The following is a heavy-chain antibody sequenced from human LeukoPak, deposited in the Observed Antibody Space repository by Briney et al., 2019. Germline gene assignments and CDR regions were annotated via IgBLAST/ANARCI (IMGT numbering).Heavy chain of an antibody. CDR1: GFTFSSYS. D-gene: IGHD3-22*01. J-gene: IGHJ4*02. V-gene: IGHV3-21*04. CDR2: ISSSGSYI. Sequence: PGGSLRLSCAASGFTFSSYSMNWVRQAPGKGLEWVSFISSSGSYIYYAESVKGRFTISRDNARNSLYLQMNSLRAEDTAMYYCAKGNVIVVVDYIGGQGTLVTVSS. CDR3: AKGNVIVVVDYI.